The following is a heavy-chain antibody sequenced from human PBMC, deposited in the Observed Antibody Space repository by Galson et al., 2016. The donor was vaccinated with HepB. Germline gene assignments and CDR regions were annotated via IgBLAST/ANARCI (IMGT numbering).Heavy chain of an antibody. CDR1: GFTFDEYG. J-gene: IGHJ6*02. CDR3: AKGRGFYYYSMDV. V-gene: IGHV3-9*01. D-gene: IGHD3-10*01. CDR2: IRWNSGST. Sequence: SLRLSCAASGFTFDEYGMHWVRQAPGKGLEWVSGIRWNSGSTGYADSVKGRFTISRDNAKNSLYLQMNSLRSDVTALYYCAKGRGFYYYSMDVWGQGTTVTVSS.